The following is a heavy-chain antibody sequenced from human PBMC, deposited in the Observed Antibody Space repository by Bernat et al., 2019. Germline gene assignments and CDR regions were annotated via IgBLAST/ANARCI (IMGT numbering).Heavy chain of an antibody. D-gene: IGHD5/OR15-5a*01. J-gene: IGHJ4*02. CDR2: INCDGTIT. CDR3: VRSVSGAAGFFDY. Sequence: EVKLVESGGGLIQPGGSLRLSCAASGFTFSGDWMHWVRQVPGKGLVWVSRINCDGTITDYAESVKGRFTISRDNAKNTLYLQMNSLRVEDTAVYYCVRSVSGAAGFFDYWGPGSLVTVSS. CDR1: GFTFSGDW. V-gene: IGHV3-74*01.